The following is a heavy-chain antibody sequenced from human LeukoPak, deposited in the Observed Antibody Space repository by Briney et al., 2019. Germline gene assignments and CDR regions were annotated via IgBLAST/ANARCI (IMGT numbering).Heavy chain of an antibody. V-gene: IGHV4-59*01. CDR3: ARVDFYDYVWGSYDY. D-gene: IGHD3-16*01. Sequence: SETLSLTCTVSGGSISSYYWKWIRQPPGKGLEWIGYIYNSGSTSYNPSLKSRVTISVDTSKNQFSLKLSSVTAADTAVYYCARVDFYDYVWGSYDYWGQGTLVTVSS. CDR2: IYNSGST. CDR1: GGSISSYY. J-gene: IGHJ4*02.